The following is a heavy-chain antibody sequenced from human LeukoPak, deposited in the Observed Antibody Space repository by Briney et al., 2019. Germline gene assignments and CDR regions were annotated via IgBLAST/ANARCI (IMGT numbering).Heavy chain of an antibody. V-gene: IGHV3-21*01. D-gene: IGHD3-16*01. CDR3: ARDIGPFYFDY. J-gene: IGHJ4*02. Sequence: PGGSLRLSCAASGFTFSSYSMNWVRQAPGKGLEWVSSISSSSSYIYYADSVKGRFTISRDSTKNSLYLQMNSLRAEDTAVYYCARDIGPFYFDYWGQGTLVTVSS. CDR1: GFTFSSYS. CDR2: ISSSSSYI.